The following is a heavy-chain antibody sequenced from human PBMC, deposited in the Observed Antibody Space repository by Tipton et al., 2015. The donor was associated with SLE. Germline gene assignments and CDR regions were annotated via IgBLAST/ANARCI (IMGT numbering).Heavy chain of an antibody. Sequence: TLSLTCAVYGGSFSGYSWPWIRPAPRKGLDWIRDINHSGITNYNTSLQSRVTISLDTSKSQFSLRVNSVTAADTAVYYCARPRRARDYTTSAAYYLDFWGQGTLVTVSS. CDR2: INHSGIT. CDR1: GGSFSGYS. V-gene: IGHV4-34*01. J-gene: IGHJ4*02. CDR3: ARPRRARDYTTSAAYYLDF. D-gene: IGHD2-2*02.